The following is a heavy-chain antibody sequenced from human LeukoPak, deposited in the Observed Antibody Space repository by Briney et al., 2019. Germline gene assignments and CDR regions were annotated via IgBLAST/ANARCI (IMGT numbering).Heavy chain of an antibody. CDR1: GFTFSSYS. V-gene: IGHV4-39*01. D-gene: IGHD6-19*01. CDR2: IYYSGST. J-gene: IGHJ5*02. CDR3: ARHAEQWLVREDWFDP. Sequence: GSLRLSCAASGFTFSSYSMNWIRQPPGKGLEWIGSIYYSGSTYYNPSLKSRVTISVDTSKNQFSLKLSSVTAADTAVYYCARHAEQWLVREDWFDPWGQGTLVTVSS.